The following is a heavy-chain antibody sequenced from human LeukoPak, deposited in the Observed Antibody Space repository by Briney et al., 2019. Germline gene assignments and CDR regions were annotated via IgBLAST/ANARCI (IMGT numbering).Heavy chain of an antibody. J-gene: IGHJ4*02. CDR2: IYPSDSDT. CDR1: GYSFTNYW. D-gene: IGHD3-22*01. CDR3: ARRDSDRSGVYLFDY. Sequence: GESLEISCKGSGYSFTNYWIGWVRKVPGKGLEWMAIIYPSDSDTRYSPSFQGQVTISADKSISTAYLQWSSLMASDTAMYYCARRDSDRSGVYLFDYWGQETRVTVSS. V-gene: IGHV5-51*01.